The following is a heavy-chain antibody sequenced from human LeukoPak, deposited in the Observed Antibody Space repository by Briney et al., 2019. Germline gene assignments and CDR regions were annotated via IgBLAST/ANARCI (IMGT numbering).Heavy chain of an antibody. J-gene: IGHJ6*02. CDR3: ARGLVMTGPPDYYYGMDV. D-gene: IGHD3-9*01. CDR2: IFYTGST. V-gene: IGHV4-31*03. Sequence: SETLSLTCTVSGGSIRGYYWSWIGQHPGKGLEWIGYIFYTGSTYYNPSLKSRVTISLDTSKNQFSLKVNSVTAADTAVYYCARGLVMTGPPDYYYGMDVWGQGTTVIVSS. CDR1: GGSIRGYY.